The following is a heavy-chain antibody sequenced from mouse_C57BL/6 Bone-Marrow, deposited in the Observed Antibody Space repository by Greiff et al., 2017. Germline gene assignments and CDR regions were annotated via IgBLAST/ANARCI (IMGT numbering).Heavy chain of an antibody. J-gene: IGHJ4*01. CDR2: IHPNSGST. CDR1: GYTFTSYW. V-gene: IGHV1-64*01. D-gene: IGHD1-1*01. CDR3: ARAYGSSYAYAMDY. Sequence: QVQLKESGAELVKPGASVKLSCKASGYTFTSYWMHWVKQRPGQGLEWIGMIHPNSGSTNYNEKFKSKATLTVDKSSSTAYMQLSSLTSEDSAVYYCARAYGSSYAYAMDYWGQGTSVTVSS.